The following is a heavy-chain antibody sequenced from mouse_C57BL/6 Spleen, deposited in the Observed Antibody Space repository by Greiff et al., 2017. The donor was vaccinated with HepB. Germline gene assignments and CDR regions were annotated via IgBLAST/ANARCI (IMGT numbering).Heavy chain of an antibody. CDR2: ISSGSSTI. J-gene: IGHJ1*03. V-gene: IGHV5-17*01. Sequence: DVKLVESGGGLVKPGGSLKLSCAASGFTFSDYGMHWVRQAPEKGLEWVAYISSGSSTIYYADTVKGRFTISRDNAKNTLFLQMTSLRSEDTAMYYCARKYYGSSRYFGVWGTGTTVTVSS. CDR3: ARKYYGSSRYFGV. D-gene: IGHD1-1*01. CDR1: GFTFSDYG.